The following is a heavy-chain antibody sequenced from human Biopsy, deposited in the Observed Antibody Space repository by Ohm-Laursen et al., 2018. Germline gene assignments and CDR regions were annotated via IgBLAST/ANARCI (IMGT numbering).Heavy chain of an antibody. Sequence: SLRLSCTASGFTFSSYAMSWVRQAPGKGLEWVSAISGSGGSTYYADSVKGRFTISRDDAKGSLYLQMTNLRAEDTAVYYCGRSYGIMAAPVHLWGQGTLVTVSS. CDR2: ISGSGGST. D-gene: IGHD3-16*01. V-gene: IGHV3-23*01. J-gene: IGHJ4*01. CDR3: GRSYGIMAAPVHL. CDR1: GFTFSSYA.